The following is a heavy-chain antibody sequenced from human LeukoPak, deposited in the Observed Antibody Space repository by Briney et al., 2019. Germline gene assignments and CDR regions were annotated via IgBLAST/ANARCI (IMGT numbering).Heavy chain of an antibody. Sequence: GASVKVSCKASGGTFSSYAISWVRQAPGQGLEWMGRIIPILGIANYAQKFQGRVTITADKSTSTAYMELSSLRSEDTAVYYCARQGTRGFESGYWGQGTLVTVSS. CDR1: GGTFSSYA. J-gene: IGHJ4*02. CDR2: IIPILGIA. CDR3: ARQGTRGFESGY. D-gene: IGHD2-2*01. V-gene: IGHV1-69*04.